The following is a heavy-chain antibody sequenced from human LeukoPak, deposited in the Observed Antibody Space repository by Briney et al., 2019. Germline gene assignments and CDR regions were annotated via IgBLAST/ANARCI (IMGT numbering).Heavy chain of an antibody. CDR1: GGSISSSSYY. Sequence: SETLSLTCTVSGGSISSSSYYWGWIRQPPGKGLEWIGYIYYSGSTYYNPSLKSRVTISVDTSKNQFSLKLSSVTAADTAVYYCARARYDSSGYYYQPPIEDFDYWGQGTLVTVSS. V-gene: IGHV4-31*03. CDR3: ARARYDSSGYYYQPPIEDFDY. CDR2: IYYSGST. J-gene: IGHJ4*02. D-gene: IGHD3-22*01.